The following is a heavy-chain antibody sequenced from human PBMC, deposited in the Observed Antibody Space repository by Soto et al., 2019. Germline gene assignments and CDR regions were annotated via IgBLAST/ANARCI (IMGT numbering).Heavy chain of an antibody. V-gene: IGHV4-59*06. CDR2: IYYSGST. Sequence: PSETLSLTCTVSGGSISSYYWSWIRQHPGKGLEWIGYIYYSGSTYYNPSLKSRVTISVDTSKNQFSLKLSSVTAADTAVYYCACTGYSSSWYWFDPWGQGTLVTVSS. J-gene: IGHJ5*02. D-gene: IGHD6-13*01. CDR3: ACTGYSSSWYWFDP. CDR1: GGSISSYY.